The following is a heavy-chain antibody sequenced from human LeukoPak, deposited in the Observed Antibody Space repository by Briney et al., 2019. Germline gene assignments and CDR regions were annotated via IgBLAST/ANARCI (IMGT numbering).Heavy chain of an antibody. D-gene: IGHD3-22*01. CDR1: GGSISSSSYY. V-gene: IGHV4-39*01. Sequence: PSETLSLTCTVSGGSISSSSYYWGWIRQPPGKGLEWIGSIYYSGSTYYNPSLKSRVTISVDTSKNQFSLKLSSVTAADTAVYYCARQGSSAYYPLFYWGQGTLVTVFS. CDR3: ARQGSSAYYPLFY. J-gene: IGHJ4*02. CDR2: IYYSGST.